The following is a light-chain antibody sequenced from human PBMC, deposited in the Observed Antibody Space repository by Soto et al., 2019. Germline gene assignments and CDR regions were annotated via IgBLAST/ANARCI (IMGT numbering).Light chain of an antibody. CDR3: MQALQSPLT. J-gene: IGKJ4*01. Sequence: DIVMTQSPLSLPVTPGEPASISCRSSQSLLHSNGYNYLDWYLQKPGQSPQLLIYLGSNRASGVPDRFSGSGSGPDFTLKISRVEAEDVGVYYCMQALQSPLTFGGGTKVAIK. CDR2: LGS. V-gene: IGKV2-28*01. CDR1: QSLLHSNGYNY.